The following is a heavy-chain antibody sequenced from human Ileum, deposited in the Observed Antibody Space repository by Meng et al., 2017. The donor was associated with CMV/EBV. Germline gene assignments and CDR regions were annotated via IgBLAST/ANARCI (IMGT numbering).Heavy chain of an antibody. J-gene: IGHJ5*02. CDR2: VYPGDSDT. CDR1: GYTVNNYW. CDR3: ARSLSLDGFTACFDP. Sequence: SGYTVNNYWIAWGRQMPGKGLEVMGTVYPGDSDTRYGPAVQGQVTISADKSINTAYLQWTSLKASDTAIYYCARSLSLDGFTACFDPWGQGTLVTVSS. D-gene: IGHD3-10*01. V-gene: IGHV5-51*01.